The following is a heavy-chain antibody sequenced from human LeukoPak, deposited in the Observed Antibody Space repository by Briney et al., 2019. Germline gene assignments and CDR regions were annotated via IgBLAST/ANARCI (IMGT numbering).Heavy chain of an antibody. J-gene: IGHJ4*02. V-gene: IGHV3-30*04. CDR1: GFTFTSHA. CDR2: LSDAGRVT. CDR3: ARDIRGYIQCDGYSDY. Sequence: PGGSLRLSCAASGFTFTSHAVHWVRQAPGKGLEWVAVLSDAGRVTLYSDSVKGRFTVSRDNPNNTLFLQMNSLRAEDSAVYYCARDIRGYIQCDGYSDYWGRGTLVTVSS. D-gene: IGHD1-1*01.